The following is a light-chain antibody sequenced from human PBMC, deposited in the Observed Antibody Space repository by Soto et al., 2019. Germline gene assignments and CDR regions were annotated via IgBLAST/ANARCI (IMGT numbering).Light chain of an antibody. CDR1: QSVLFTSNNKNY. V-gene: IGKV4-1*01. CDR3: QLYYSTPYT. CDR2: WAS. Sequence: IVTTQSPDSLAVSLGERATIDCKSSQSVLFTSNNKNYLAWYQQKPGQPPKLLIYWASTRQSGVPDRFSGRGSGTDFTLTISSLQAEDVAVYYCQLYYSTPYTFGQGTKLEIK. J-gene: IGKJ2*01.